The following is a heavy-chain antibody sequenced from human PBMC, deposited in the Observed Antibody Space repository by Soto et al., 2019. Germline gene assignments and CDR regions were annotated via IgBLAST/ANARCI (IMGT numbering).Heavy chain of an antibody. D-gene: IGHD1-26*01. V-gene: IGHV4-39*07. CDR2: IYYSGST. CDR3: ARAISGSYFDY. J-gene: IGHJ4*02. CDR1: GGSISSSSYY. Sequence: SETLSLTCTVSGGSISSSSYYWGWIRQPPGKGVEWIGSIYYSGSTYYNPSLKSRVTISVDTSKNQFSLKLSSVTAADTAVYYCARAISGSYFDYWGQGTLVTVSS.